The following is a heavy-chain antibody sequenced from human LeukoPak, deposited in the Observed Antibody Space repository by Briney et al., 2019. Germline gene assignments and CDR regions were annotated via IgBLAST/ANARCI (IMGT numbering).Heavy chain of an antibody. J-gene: IGHJ5*01. D-gene: IGHD6-13*01. CDR3: VKLSLTAAGRGKTWFDL. V-gene: IGHV3-23*01. CDR1: GFSFSSYG. Sequence: GGSLRLSCEGSGFSFSSYGMSWVRQAPGKGLEWVSSISGSGGSTYSADSVKGRFNISRDNVKNTVYLQMNSLRVEDTAIYYCVKLSLTAAGRGKTWFDLWGQGTLVSVSS. CDR2: ISGSGGST.